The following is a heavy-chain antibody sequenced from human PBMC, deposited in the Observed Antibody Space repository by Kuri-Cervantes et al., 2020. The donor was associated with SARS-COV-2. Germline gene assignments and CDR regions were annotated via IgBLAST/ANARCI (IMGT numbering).Heavy chain of an antibody. D-gene: IGHD3-10*01. J-gene: IGHJ5*02. CDR3: ATLWFGEFGRFDP. Sequence: SETLSLTCAVYGGSFSGHYWGWIRQPPGKGLEWIGEINHSGSTNYNPSLKSRVTISVDTSKNQFSLKLSSVTAADTAVYYCATLWFGEFGRFDPWGQGTLVTVSS. CDR2: INHSGST. CDR1: GGSFSGHY. V-gene: IGHV4-34*01.